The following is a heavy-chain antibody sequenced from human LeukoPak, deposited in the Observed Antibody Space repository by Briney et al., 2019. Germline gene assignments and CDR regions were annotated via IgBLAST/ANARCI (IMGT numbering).Heavy chain of an antibody. Sequence: GGSLRLSCAASGFTFKTYSMAWVRQAPGKGLDWVSSITGTSGFLYYANSVRGRFTISRDNAENSLYLQMNTLRAEDTALYYCARALEGAFDIWGQGTMVTVSS. CDR1: GFTFKTYS. J-gene: IGHJ3*02. CDR3: ARALEGAFDI. V-gene: IGHV3-21*01. CDR2: ITGTSGFL.